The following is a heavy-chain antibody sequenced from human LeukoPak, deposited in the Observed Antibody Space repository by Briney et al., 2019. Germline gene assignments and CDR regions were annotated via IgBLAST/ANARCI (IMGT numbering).Heavy chain of an antibody. CDR3: ARHVAIFGVVIIYNDAFDI. J-gene: IGHJ3*02. CDR2: IYYSGTT. V-gene: IGHV4-39*01. CDR1: GGSIKTSSYY. Sequence: SETLSLTCTVSGGSIKTSSYYWGWIRQPPGKGLDWIGSIYYSGTTYYNPSLKSRVTISVDTSNNQFSLKLSSVTAADTAVYYCARHVAIFGVVIIYNDAFDIWGQGTMVTVSS. D-gene: IGHD3-3*01.